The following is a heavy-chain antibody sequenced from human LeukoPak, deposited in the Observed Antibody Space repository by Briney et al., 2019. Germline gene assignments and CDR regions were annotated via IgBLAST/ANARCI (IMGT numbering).Heavy chain of an antibody. V-gene: IGHV4-30-4*01. Sequence: PSETLSLTCTVSGGSISSSSYYWSWIRQPPGKGLEWIGYIYYSGSPYSNPSLKSRLTISVDTSKNQFSLKLSSVTAADTAVYYCARVLVDCSGGSCYYFDYWGQGTLVTVSS. J-gene: IGHJ4*02. CDR2: IYYSGSP. CDR1: GGSISSSSYY. CDR3: ARVLVDCSGGSCYYFDY. D-gene: IGHD2-15*01.